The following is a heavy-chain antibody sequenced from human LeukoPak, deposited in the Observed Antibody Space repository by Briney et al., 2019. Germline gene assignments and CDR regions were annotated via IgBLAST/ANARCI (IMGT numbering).Heavy chain of an antibody. J-gene: IGHJ3*02. V-gene: IGHV3-23*01. CDR3: ARVRGSSGYSDAFDI. D-gene: IGHD3-22*01. CDR1: GFTFSSYA. CDR2: IGGSGGST. Sequence: GGSLRLSCAASGFTFSSYAMSWVRQAPGKGLEWVSAIGGSGGSTYYADSVKGRFTISRDNAKNSLYLQMNSLRAEDTALYYCARVRGSSGYSDAFDIWGQGTMVTVSS.